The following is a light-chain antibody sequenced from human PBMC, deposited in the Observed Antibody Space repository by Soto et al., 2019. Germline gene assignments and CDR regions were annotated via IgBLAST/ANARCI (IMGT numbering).Light chain of an antibody. J-gene: IGLJ2*01. Sequence: QSALTQPPSASGSPGQPVTISCTGTSSDVGGYNYVSWYQQHPGKAPKLMIYEVSKRPSGVPDRFSGSKSGNTASLTVSGLQAEDEADYYCSSYAGSTSVFGGGTKLTVL. CDR1: SSDVGGYNY. V-gene: IGLV2-8*01. CDR2: EVS. CDR3: SSYAGSTSV.